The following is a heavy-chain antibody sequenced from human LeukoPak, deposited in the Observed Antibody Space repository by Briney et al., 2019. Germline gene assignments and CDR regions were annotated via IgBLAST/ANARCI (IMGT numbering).Heavy chain of an antibody. CDR1: GLTFDDYA. D-gene: IGHD1-26*01. Sequence: GGSLRLSCAASGLTFDDYAMHWVRQAPGKGLEWVSGISWNSGSIGYADSVEGRFTISRDNAKNSLYLQMNSLRAEDTALYYCAKDISGSFDYWGQGTLVTVSS. V-gene: IGHV3-9*01. J-gene: IGHJ4*02. CDR2: ISWNSGSI. CDR3: AKDISGSFDY.